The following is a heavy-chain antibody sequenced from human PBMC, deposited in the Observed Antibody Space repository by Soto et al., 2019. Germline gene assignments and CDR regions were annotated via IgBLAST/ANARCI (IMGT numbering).Heavy chain of an antibody. D-gene: IGHD2-15*01. J-gene: IGHJ6*02. CDR1: GYSFTSYW. CDR2: IYPGDSDT. Sequence: GEYLKISCKGSGYSFTSYWIGWVRQMPGKGLEWMGIIYPGDSDTRYSPSFQGQVTISADKSISTAYLQWSSLKASDTAMYYCASHDCSGGSCYAVDLTGMDVWGQGTTVTFSS. V-gene: IGHV5-51*01. CDR3: ASHDCSGGSCYAVDLTGMDV.